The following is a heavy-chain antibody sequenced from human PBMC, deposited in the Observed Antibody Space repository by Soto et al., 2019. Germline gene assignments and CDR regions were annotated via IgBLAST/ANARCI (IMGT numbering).Heavy chain of an antibody. J-gene: IGHJ4*02. CDR3: AGDPYYYGSAF. Sequence: GGSLRLSCAASGFRFSDHYMTWIRQAPGKGLEWVSKISGGGTTTHYADSVKGRFTVSRDNAENSLYLQMNSLRAEDTAVYYCAGDPYYYGSAFWGQGTLVTVSS. V-gene: IGHV3-11*01. CDR1: GFRFSDHY. CDR2: ISGGGTTT. D-gene: IGHD3-10*01.